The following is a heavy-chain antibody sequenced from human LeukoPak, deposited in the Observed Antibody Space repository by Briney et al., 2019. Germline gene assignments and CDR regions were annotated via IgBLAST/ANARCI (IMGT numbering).Heavy chain of an antibody. CDR1: GYRFTTDMYT. Sequence: ASVKVSCKASGYRFTTDMYTVHWLRQAPGHRLEWMGWINAGNGNTKYSQKFQGRVTITGDTSARTVYMEVSSLVSEDTAVYYCARDSDSSGWSWVYWGQGTLVTVSS. CDR2: INAGNGNT. V-gene: IGHV1-3*01. J-gene: IGHJ4*02. D-gene: IGHD6-19*01. CDR3: ARDSDSSGWSWVY.